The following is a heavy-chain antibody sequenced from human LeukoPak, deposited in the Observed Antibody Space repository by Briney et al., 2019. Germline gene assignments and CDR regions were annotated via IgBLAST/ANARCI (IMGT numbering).Heavy chain of an antibody. Sequence: PGGSLRLSCAASGFTFDDYSMRWVRQAPGKGLEWVSGINWNGGSTGYADSVKGRFTISRDNAKNSLYLQMNSLRAEDTALYYCARAVSGYSYGYGNWYFDLWGRGTLVTVSS. V-gene: IGHV3-20*04. D-gene: IGHD5-18*01. CDR1: GFTFDDYS. J-gene: IGHJ2*01. CDR2: INWNGGST. CDR3: ARAVSGYSYGYGNWYFDL.